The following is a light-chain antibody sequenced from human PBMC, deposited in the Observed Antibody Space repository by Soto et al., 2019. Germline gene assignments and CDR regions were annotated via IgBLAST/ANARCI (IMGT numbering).Light chain of an antibody. Sequence: QSLLAQPASVSGSPGQSITISCTGSFSDIAVFNYVSWYQQYPGRAPKLLIYQVTSRASGVSHRFSGSKSGNTASLTISGLQPEDEAEYYCNSYSSTNFYDFGTGTKVTVL. CDR2: QVT. CDR1: FSDIAVFNY. CDR3: NSYSSTNFYD. V-gene: IGLV2-14*01. J-gene: IGLJ1*01.